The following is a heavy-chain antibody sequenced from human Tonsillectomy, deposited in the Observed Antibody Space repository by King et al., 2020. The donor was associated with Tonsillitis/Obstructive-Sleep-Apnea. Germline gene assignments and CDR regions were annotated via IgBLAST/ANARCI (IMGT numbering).Heavy chain of an antibody. CDR1: GFTFSDYY. D-gene: IGHD3-3*01. V-gene: IGHV3-11*05. CDR2: ISSSSSYT. J-gene: IGHJ4*02. Sequence: VQLVESGGGFVKPGGSLRLSCAASGFTFSDYYMSWIRQAPGKGLAWVSYISSSSSYTNYADSVKGRFTISRDNAKNSLYLPMNSLRAEDTAVYYCARDLRYYDFWGGGQGTLVTVSS. CDR3: ARDLRYYDFWG.